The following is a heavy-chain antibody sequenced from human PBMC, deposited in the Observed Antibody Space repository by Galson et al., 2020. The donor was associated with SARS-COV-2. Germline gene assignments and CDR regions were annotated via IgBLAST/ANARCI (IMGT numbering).Heavy chain of an antibody. CDR3: ARHGRGELLFPFDY. Sequence: SETLSLTCTVSGGSISSSIYCWGWIRQPPGKALQWIGTTYDSGSTYYDPSLKSRLTISVDTSKNQFSLKLSSVTAADTAVYYCARHGRGELLFPFDYWGQGILVTVSS. J-gene: IGHJ4*02. CDR1: GGSISSSIYC. V-gene: IGHV4-39*01. CDR2: TYDSGST. D-gene: IGHD1-26*01.